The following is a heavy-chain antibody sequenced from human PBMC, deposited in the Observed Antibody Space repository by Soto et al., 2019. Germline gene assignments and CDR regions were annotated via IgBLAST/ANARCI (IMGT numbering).Heavy chain of an antibody. J-gene: IGHJ4*02. CDR3: AKDVTPTWLQHLDS. CDR1: GFNFDDYV. CDR2: ISWHGDDI. Sequence: EVQLVESGGGLVQPGRSLRLSCAASGFNFDDYVMHWVRQVPGKGLEWVASISWHGDDIGYSDSVKGRFTISRDNAKKSLFLQMNSLRSEDSGLYYCAKDVTPTWLQHLDSWGQGPLVTVSS. D-gene: IGHD5-12*01. V-gene: IGHV3-9*01.